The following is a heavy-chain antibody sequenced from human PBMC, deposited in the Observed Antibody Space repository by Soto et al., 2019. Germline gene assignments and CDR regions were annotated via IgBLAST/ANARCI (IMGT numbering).Heavy chain of an antibody. Sequence: QLVESGGGVVQTGRSLRLSCAASGFTFSSFAMNWVRQAPGKGLEWVAVTSYDGSNKYYADSVRGRFTISRDNSKSTVYLQMNSLRPEDTAVYYCARTEGVVGVRSRWFDPWGQGTLVTVSS. J-gene: IGHJ5*02. CDR3: ARTEGVVGVRSRWFDP. CDR2: TSYDGSNK. D-gene: IGHD1-26*01. CDR1: GFTFSSFA. V-gene: IGHV3-30-3*01.